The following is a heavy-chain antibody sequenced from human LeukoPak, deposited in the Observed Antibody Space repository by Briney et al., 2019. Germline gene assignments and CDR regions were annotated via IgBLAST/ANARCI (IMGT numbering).Heavy chain of an antibody. CDR1: GYTFTSYY. D-gene: IGHD3-22*01. Sequence: GASVNVSCKASGYTFTSYYMHWVRQAPGQGLEWMGIINPSGGSTSYAQKFQGRVTMTRDMSTSTVYMELSSLRYEDTAVYYCARTRRTYYYDRSGRPPPDAFDIWGQGTMVTISS. J-gene: IGHJ3*02. V-gene: IGHV1-46*01. CDR2: INPSGGST. CDR3: ARTRRTYYYDRSGRPPPDAFDI.